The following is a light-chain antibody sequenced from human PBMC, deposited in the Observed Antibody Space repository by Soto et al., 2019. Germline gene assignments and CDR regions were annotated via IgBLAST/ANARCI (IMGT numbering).Light chain of an antibody. CDR1: QSVRSTY. Sequence: EIVLTQSPGILSLSPGERATLSCRVSQSVRSTYLAWYQQKPGQAPRLLIHGASSRATGIPDRFSGSGSGTDFTLTISRLEPEDFAVYYCQYYSSSLSITFGQGTRLDIK. J-gene: IGKJ5*01. V-gene: IGKV3-20*01. CDR3: QYYSSSLSIT. CDR2: GAS.